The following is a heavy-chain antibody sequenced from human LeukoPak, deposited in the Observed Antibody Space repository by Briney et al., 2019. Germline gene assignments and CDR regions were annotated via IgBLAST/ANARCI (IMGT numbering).Heavy chain of an antibody. CDR3: AIQKSYYFDY. CDR2: IGSSGDT. Sequence: PGGSLRLSCAASGFSFSSYAMTWVRQAPGKGLEWVSTIGSSGDTYYPDSVKGRFTISRDTSKNTLYLQMNSLRAEDTAVFYCAIQKSYYFDYWGQGALVTVSS. V-gene: IGHV3-23*01. J-gene: IGHJ4*02. CDR1: GFSFSSYA.